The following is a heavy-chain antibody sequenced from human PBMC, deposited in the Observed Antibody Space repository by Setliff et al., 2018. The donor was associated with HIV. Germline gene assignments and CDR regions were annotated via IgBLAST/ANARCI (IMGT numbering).Heavy chain of an antibody. J-gene: IGHJ5*02. CDR3: AGIRCTNTWYKFWFDP. Sequence: SETLSLTCAVSGGSIISNHCWSWVRQPPGKGLEWIGEIYHNGTTNCNPSLKSRVTFSLDKSKNQFSLRLTSVTAADTAMYYCAGIRCTNTWYKFWFDPWGQGTLVTVSS. CDR1: GGSIISNHC. CDR2: IYHNGTT. D-gene: IGHD6-13*01. V-gene: IGHV4-4*02.